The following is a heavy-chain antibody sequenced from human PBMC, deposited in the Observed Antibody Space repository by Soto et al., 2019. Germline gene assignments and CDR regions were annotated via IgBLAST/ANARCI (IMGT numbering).Heavy chain of an antibody. CDR1: GGSINSGDYY. CDR3: ARTYYYDGSGYYGGYFDL. V-gene: IGHV4-30-4*01. CDR2: IYYSGRT. J-gene: IGHJ2*01. D-gene: IGHD3-22*01. Sequence: QVQLQESGPGLVKPSQTLSLTCTVSGGSINSGDYYWSWIRQPPGKGLEWIGYIYYSGRTYYNPSLTCRVIISVDTAKRRFSLKLRSVTAADTAVYYCARTYYYDGSGYYGGYFDLWGRGTLVTVSS.